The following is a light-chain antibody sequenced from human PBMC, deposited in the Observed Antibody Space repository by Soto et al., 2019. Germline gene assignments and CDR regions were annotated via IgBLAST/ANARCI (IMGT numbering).Light chain of an antibody. V-gene: IGKV3-15*01. Sequence: MTQSAAALSVSIGESATISCGASQGLRTDLNWYQQKPGQAPRLLIYYTSTRATCFPARFSGSGSGTEYTLTISCLQSEDFALYYCHHRQRCPGTLGQGTKVDIK. CDR1: QGLRTD. J-gene: IGKJ1*01. CDR3: HHRQRCPGT. CDR2: YTS.